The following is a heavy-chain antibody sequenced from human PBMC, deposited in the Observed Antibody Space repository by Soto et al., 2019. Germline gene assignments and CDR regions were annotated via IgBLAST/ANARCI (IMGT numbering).Heavy chain of an antibody. D-gene: IGHD6-13*01. Sequence: PGESLKISCKGSGYSFTSYWIGWVRQMPGKGLEWMGIIYPGDSDTRYSPSFQGQVTISADKSISTAYLQWSSLKASDTAMYYCARTSAAGKNYNGMDVWGQGTPVTVSS. CDR3: ARTSAAGKNYNGMDV. CDR1: GYSFTSYW. V-gene: IGHV5-51*01. CDR2: IYPGDSDT. J-gene: IGHJ6*02.